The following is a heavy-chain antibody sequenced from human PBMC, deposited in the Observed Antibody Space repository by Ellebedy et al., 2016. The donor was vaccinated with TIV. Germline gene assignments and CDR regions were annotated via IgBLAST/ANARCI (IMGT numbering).Heavy chain of an antibody. CDR1: GYTFTSYG. D-gene: IGHD2-2*02. V-gene: IGHV1-18*04. J-gene: IGHJ5*02. Sequence: AASVKVSCKASGYTFTSYGISWVRQAPGQGLEWMGWISGYNGNTNYAQKLQGRVTMTTDTSTSTAYMELRSLRSDDPAVYYCARDRYIKRIAWFDPWGQGTLVTVSS. CDR2: ISGYNGNT. CDR3: ARDRYIKRIAWFDP.